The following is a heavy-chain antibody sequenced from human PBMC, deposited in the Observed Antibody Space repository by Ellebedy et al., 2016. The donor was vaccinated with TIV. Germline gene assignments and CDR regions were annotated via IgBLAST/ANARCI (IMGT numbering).Heavy chain of an antibody. Sequence: GESLKISCAASGFSFRSYWMSWVRQAPGKGLEWVANIYQDGGVQYYVDSVKGRFTISRDNADNYLFLQMNSLRAEDTVVYYCARRGSYGDYAVQINSWFDTWGRGTLVAVSS. J-gene: IGHJ5*02. D-gene: IGHD4-17*01. CDR1: GFSFRSYW. V-gene: IGHV3-7*01. CDR3: ARRGSYGDYAVQINSWFDT. CDR2: IYQDGGVQ.